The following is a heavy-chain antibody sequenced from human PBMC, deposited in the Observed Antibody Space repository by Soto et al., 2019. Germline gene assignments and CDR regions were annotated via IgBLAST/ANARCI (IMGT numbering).Heavy chain of an antibody. Sequence: PGESLKISCKGSGYSFTSYWIGWVRQMPGKGLEWMGIIYPGDSDTRYSPSFQGQVTISADKPISTAYLQWSSLKASDTAMYYCARYSSSWYNYYYYGMDVWGQGTTVTVSS. CDR3: ARYSSSWYNYYYYGMDV. CDR2: IYPGDSDT. CDR1: GYSFTSYW. J-gene: IGHJ6*02. V-gene: IGHV5-51*01. D-gene: IGHD6-13*01.